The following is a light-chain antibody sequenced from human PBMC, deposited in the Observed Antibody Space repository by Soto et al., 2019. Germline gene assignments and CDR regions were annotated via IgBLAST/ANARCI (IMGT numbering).Light chain of an antibody. J-gene: IGKJ3*01. CDR3: QHLNNYPPFT. CDR2: GTF. V-gene: IGKV1-9*01. CDR1: QDIQTY. Sequence: IQLTQSPSSLSASVGDRVSITCRASQDIQTYLAWYQQKRGEAPKILISGTFTLQSGVPSRFNGSGSGTDFTLTISRLQPEDFATYYCQHLNNYPPFTFGPGTKVDLE.